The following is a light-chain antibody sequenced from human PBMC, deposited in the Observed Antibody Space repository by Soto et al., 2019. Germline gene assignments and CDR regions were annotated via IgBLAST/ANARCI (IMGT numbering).Light chain of an antibody. J-gene: IGKJ1*01. CDR2: ASY. CDR1: QGIRTD. V-gene: IGKV1-17*01. CDR3: LQHNSYPRT. Sequence: IQLTQSPSSLYASVGDRVTITCRASQGIRTDLGWYQQKPGKAPQRLVFASYNLQSGVPSRFSGSGSGTEFTLTISSLQPEDFATYYCLQHNSYPRTFGQGTRVEIK.